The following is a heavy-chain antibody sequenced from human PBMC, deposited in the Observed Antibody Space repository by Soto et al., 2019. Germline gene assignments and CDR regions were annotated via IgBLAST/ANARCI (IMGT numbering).Heavy chain of an antibody. CDR3: ARVGHLALFDY. V-gene: IGHV4-34*01. Sequence: QVQLQQWGAGLLKPSETLSLTCAVYGGSFSGYYWSWIRQPPGKGLEWIGEINHSGSTNYNPSLKCRVTISVDTSKNQFSLNLSSVTAADTAVYYCARVGHLALFDYWGQGTLVTVSS. J-gene: IGHJ4*02. CDR2: INHSGST. CDR1: GGSFSGYY.